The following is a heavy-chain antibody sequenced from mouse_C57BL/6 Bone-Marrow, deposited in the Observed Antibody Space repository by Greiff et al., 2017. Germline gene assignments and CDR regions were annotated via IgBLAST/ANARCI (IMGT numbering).Heavy chain of an antibody. Sequence: EVMLVESGPELVKPGASVKISCKASGYSFTGYYMNWVKQSPEKSLEWIGEINPSTGGTTYNQKFKAKATLTVDKSSSTAYMPYKSLTCEDSAVYDCARCAGYGSSYPHWYFDVWGTGTTVTVSS. D-gene: IGHD1-1*01. CDR1: GYSFTGYY. CDR2: INPSTGGT. CDR3: ARCAGYGSSYPHWYFDV. V-gene: IGHV1-42*01. J-gene: IGHJ1*03.